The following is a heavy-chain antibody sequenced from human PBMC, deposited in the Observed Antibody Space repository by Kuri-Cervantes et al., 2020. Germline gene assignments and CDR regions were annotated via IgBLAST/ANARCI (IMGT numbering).Heavy chain of an antibody. CDR2: INPNSGGT. CDR1: GYTFTGYY. J-gene: IGHJ5*02. Sequence: ASVKVSCKASGYTFTGYYMHWVRQAPGQGLEWMGWINPNSGGTNYAQKFQDRVTMTADIPASTAYMELRNLTSDDTAVYYCARNDSNGRNRWFDPWGQGTLVTVSS. CDR3: ARNDSNGRNRWFDP. D-gene: IGHD3-22*01. V-gene: IGHV1-2*02.